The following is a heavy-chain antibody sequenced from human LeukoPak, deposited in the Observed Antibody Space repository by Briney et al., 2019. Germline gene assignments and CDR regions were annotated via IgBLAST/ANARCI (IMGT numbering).Heavy chain of an antibody. J-gene: IGHJ4*02. V-gene: IGHV4-4*09. CDR3: ARTVDTAMVYYFDY. CDR2: IYTSGST. D-gene: IGHD5-18*01. CDR1: GGSISSYY. Sequence: SETLSLTCTVSGGSISSYYWSWIRQPPGKGLEWIGYIYTSGSTNYNPSLKSRVTISVDTSKNQFSLKLSSVTAADTAVYYCARTVDTAMVYYFDYWGQGTLVTVFS.